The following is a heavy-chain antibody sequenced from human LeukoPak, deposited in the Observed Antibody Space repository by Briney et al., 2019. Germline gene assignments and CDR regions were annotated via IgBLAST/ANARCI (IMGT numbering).Heavy chain of an antibody. CDR1: GFTFSSYA. V-gene: IGHV3-7*05. D-gene: IGHD6-13*01. Sequence: PGGSLRLSCAASGFTFSSYAMSWVGQAPGKGLEWVANIKQDGSEKYYVDSVKGRFTISRDNAKNSLYLQMNSLRAEDTAVYYCARGGYSSSWYAYWGQGTLVTVSS. J-gene: IGHJ4*02. CDR2: IKQDGSEK. CDR3: ARGGYSSSWYAY.